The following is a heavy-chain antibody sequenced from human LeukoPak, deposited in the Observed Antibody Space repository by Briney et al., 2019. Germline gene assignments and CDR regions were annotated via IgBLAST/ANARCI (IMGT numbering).Heavy chain of an antibody. J-gene: IGHJ6*02. Sequence: GASVKVSCKASGYTFTSYGISWVRQAPGQGLEWMGWISAYNGNTNYAQKLQGRVTMTTDTSTSTAYMELRSLRSDDTAVYYCARDYCSGGSCFPTYYYYYYGMDVWGQGTTVTASS. CDR3: ARDYCSGGSCFPTYYYYYYGMDV. D-gene: IGHD2-15*01. V-gene: IGHV1-18*01. CDR2: ISAYNGNT. CDR1: GYTFTSYG.